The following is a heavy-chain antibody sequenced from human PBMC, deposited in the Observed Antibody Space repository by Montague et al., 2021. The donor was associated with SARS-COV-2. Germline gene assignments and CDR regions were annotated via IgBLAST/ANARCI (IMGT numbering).Heavy chain of an antibody. CDR3: ARAAQKQYVLLWFGELLHDAFDI. D-gene: IGHD3-10*01. V-gene: IGHV3-30-3*01. J-gene: IGHJ3*02. Sequence: SLRLSCAASGFTFSSYAMHWVRQAPGKGLEWVAVISYDGSNQYYXDSXKGRFTISRDNSKNTLYLQMNSLRAEDTAVHYCARAAQKQYVLLWFGELLHDAFDIWGQGTMVTVSS. CDR1: GFTFSSYA. CDR2: ISYDGSNQ.